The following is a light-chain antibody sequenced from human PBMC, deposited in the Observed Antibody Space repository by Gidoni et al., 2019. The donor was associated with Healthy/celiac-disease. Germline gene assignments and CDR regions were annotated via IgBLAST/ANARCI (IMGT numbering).Light chain of an antibody. CDR1: QSISSY. CDR3: QQSDSTPPFT. Sequence: DIQLTQSPSSLSASVGDRVTITCRASQSISSYLNWYQQKPGQAPKLLIYAASSLQSGVPSRFSGSGSGTDFTLTISSLQPEDCATYYCQQSDSTPPFTFGPGTKVDIK. V-gene: IGKV1-39*01. CDR2: AAS. J-gene: IGKJ3*01.